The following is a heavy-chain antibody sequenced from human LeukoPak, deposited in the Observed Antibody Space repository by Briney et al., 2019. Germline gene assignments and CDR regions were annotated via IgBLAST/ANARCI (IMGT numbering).Heavy chain of an antibody. Sequence: GGSLRLSCAASGFIVSSNYMSWVRQAPGKGLEWVSVIYSGGSTYYADSVKGRFTISRDNSKNTLYLQMNSLRAEGTAVYYCARDGYGGNSVPEYYFDYWGQGTLVTVSS. CDR3: ARDGYGGNSVPEYYFDY. D-gene: IGHD4-23*01. V-gene: IGHV3-53*01. CDR1: GFIVSSNY. CDR2: IYSGGST. J-gene: IGHJ4*02.